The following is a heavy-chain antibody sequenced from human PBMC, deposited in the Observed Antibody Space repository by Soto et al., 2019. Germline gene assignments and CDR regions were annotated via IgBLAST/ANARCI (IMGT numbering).Heavy chain of an antibody. CDR2: IIPIFGTA. Sequence: QVQLVQSGAEVKKPGSSVKVSCKASGGTFSSYAISWVRQAPGQGLEWMGGIIPIFGTANYAQKVQGRVTITADESTSTAYMELSSLRSEDTAVYYWARDYGDYDTPPYYYYGMDVWGQGTTVTVSS. CDR3: ARDYGDYDTPPYYYYGMDV. D-gene: IGHD4-17*01. J-gene: IGHJ6*02. CDR1: GGTFSSYA. V-gene: IGHV1-69*01.